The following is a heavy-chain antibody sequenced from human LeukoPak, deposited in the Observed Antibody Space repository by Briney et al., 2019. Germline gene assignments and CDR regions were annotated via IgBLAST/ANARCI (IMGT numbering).Heavy chain of an antibody. J-gene: IGHJ4*02. V-gene: IGHV3-53*01. CDR2: IYSGGST. Sequence: GGSLRLSCAASGFTVSSNYMSWVRQAPGKGLEWVSVIYSGGSTYYADSVKGRFTISRDNSKNTLYLQMNSLRAEDTAVYYCASTMISATNDYWGQGTLVTVSS. D-gene: IGHD3-22*01. CDR1: GFTVSSNY. CDR3: ASTMISATNDY.